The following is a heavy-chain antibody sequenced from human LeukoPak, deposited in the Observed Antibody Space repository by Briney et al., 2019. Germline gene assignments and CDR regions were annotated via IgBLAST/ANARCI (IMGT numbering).Heavy chain of an antibody. Sequence: ASVKISCKVSGYTFTDYYMHWVQQAPGRGLEWMGLVDPEDGETIYAEKFQGRVTITADTSTDTAYMELSSLRSEDTAVYYCARIVFRVYYYYYMDVWGKGTTVTVSS. J-gene: IGHJ6*03. CDR3: ARIVFRVYYYYYMDV. CDR2: VDPEDGET. V-gene: IGHV1-69-2*01. D-gene: IGHD3-22*01. CDR1: GYTFTDYY.